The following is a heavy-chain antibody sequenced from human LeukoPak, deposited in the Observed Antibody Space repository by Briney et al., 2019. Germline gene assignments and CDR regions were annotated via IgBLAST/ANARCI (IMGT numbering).Heavy chain of an antibody. J-gene: IGHJ4*02. Sequence: GGSLRFSCAASGFTFSSYAMSWVRQAPGKGLEWVSAISGSGGSTYYADSVKGRFTISRDNSKNTLYLQMNSLRAEDTAVYYCAKKYCSGGSCYFSRDYFDYWGQGTLVTVSS. CDR2: ISGSGGST. CDR1: GFTFSSYA. V-gene: IGHV3-23*01. CDR3: AKKYCSGGSCYFSRDYFDY. D-gene: IGHD2-15*01.